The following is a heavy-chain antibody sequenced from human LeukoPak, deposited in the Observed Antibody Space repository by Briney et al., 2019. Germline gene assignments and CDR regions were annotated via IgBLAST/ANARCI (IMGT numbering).Heavy chain of an antibody. V-gene: IGHV1-8*01. CDR3: ARSRMVRGVIATPIDY. J-gene: IGHJ4*02. D-gene: IGHD3-10*01. CDR2: MNPNSGNT. Sequence: ASVKVSCKASGYTFTSYDINWVRQATGQGLEWMGWMNPNSGNTGYAQKFQGRVTMTRNTSISTAYMELSSLRSEDTAVYYCARSRMVRGVIATPIDYWGQGTLVTVSS. CDR1: GYTFTSYD.